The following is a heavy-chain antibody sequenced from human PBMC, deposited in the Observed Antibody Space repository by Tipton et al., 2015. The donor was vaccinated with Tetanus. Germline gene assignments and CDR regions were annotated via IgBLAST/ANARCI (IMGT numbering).Heavy chain of an antibody. CDR2: MYSGGDT. CDR3: VRDGGSSGWLAY. Sequence: SLRLSCAAAGSTFRECWMRWVRQAPGEGLEWVSVMYSGGDTYYVDSVKGRFSISRDNAKNTLYLQMNSLRVEDTAVYYCVRDGGSSGWLAYWGQGTLVTVSS. D-gene: IGHD6-19*01. V-gene: IGHV3-53*01. J-gene: IGHJ4*02. CDR1: GSTFRECW.